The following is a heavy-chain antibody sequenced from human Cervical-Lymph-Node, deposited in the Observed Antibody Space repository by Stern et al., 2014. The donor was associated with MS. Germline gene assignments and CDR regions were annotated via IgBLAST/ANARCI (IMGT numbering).Heavy chain of an antibody. Sequence: VQLVESGGGVVQPGRSLRLSCAASGFTFSNYGMHWVRQAPGKGLEWVAVIWYDGSNRYYADSVEGRFTISRDNSKNTLFLQMSSLRAEDTAVYYCASQRTYGYGYYFDYWGQGTMVTVSS. CDR3: ASQRTYGYGYYFDY. CDR2: IWYDGSNR. V-gene: IGHV3-33*01. J-gene: IGHJ4*02. CDR1: GFTFSNYG. D-gene: IGHD5-18*01.